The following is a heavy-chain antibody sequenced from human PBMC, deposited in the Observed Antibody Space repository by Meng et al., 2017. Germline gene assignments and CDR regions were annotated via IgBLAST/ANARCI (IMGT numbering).Heavy chain of an antibody. J-gene: IGHJ4*02. V-gene: IGHV4-34*01. CDR2: INHSGST. CDR1: GGSFSGYY. D-gene: IGHD3-10*01. CDR3: ARQMGSGSWALDS. Sequence: SETLSLTCAVYGGSFSGYYWSWIRQPPGKGLEWIGEINHSGSTNYNPSLKSRVTISVDTSKNQFSLKLSSVTAADTAVYYCARQMGSGSWALDSWGQGTLVTVSS.